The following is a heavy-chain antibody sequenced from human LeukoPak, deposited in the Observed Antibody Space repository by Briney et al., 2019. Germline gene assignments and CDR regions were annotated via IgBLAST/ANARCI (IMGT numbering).Heavy chain of an antibody. CDR1: DFTISSYE. V-gene: IGHV3-48*03. Sequence: GGSLRLSCAASDFTISSYEMSWVRQAPGNGLEWLSYITTLSGTIKYAESVKGRFIISRDNTKHSLYLQMNSLRAEDPAIYYCARHTSVVTVSSGYYSYHGMDIWGQGTTVTVSS. J-gene: IGHJ6*02. CDR2: ITTLSGTI. D-gene: IGHD3-22*01. CDR3: ARHTSVVTVSSGYYSYHGMDI.